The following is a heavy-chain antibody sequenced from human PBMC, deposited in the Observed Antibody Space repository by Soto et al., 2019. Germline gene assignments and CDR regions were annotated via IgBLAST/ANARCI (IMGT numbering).Heavy chain of an antibody. CDR3: ARVVQGYCSGGSCYHGNYYYYYMDV. CDR1: GFTVSSNY. D-gene: IGHD2-15*01. V-gene: IGHV3-66*01. J-gene: IGHJ6*03. Sequence: PGGSLRLSCAASGFTVSSNYMSWVRQAPGKGLEWVSVIYSGGSTYYADSVKGRFTISRDNSKNTLYLQMNSLRAEDTAVYYCARVVQGYCSGGSCYHGNYYYYYMDVWGKGTTVTVSS. CDR2: IYSGGST.